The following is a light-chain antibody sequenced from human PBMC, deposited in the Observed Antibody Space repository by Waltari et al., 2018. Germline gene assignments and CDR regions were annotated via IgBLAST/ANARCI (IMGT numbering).Light chain of an antibody. CDR2: DAS. CDR3: QQYDNLPIT. V-gene: IGKV1-33*01. J-gene: IGKJ5*01. CDR1: HAISNY. Sequence: DIQMTQSPSSLSASVGDRVTITCQASHAISNYLNWYQQKPGQAPKLLIYDASNLETGVPSRYSGSGSETDFTVTISSLQPEDIATYYCQQYDNLPITFGQGTRLEIK.